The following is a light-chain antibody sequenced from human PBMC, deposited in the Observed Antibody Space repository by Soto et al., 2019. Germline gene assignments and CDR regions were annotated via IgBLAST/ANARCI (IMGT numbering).Light chain of an antibody. CDR2: GAS. CDR3: QHYVSSPWT. CDR1: QSVSSNY. J-gene: IGKJ1*01. V-gene: IGKV3-20*01. Sequence: EIVLTQSPGTLSLSPGERATLSCRASQSVSSNYLAWYQQKPGQAPRLLIYGASSRATGIADRFSGSGCGTDFTLTISRLDPEDFAVYYYQHYVSSPWTFGQGTKVEIK.